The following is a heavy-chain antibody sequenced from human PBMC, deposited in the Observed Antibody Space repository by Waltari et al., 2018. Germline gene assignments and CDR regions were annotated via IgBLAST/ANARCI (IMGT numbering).Heavy chain of an antibody. D-gene: IGHD3-22*01. CDR2: IYTSGST. Sequence: QLHRRRSGPGRVSPQQPRSLTGTFSGAPISSGGHYWGWTRKPAGKGLEWIGRIYTSGSTNYNPSLKSRVTISVDTSKNQFSLKLSSVTAADTAVYYCARGAFGSGYYLGAFDIWGQGTMVTVSS. CDR1: GAPISSGGHY. V-gene: IGHV4-61*02. J-gene: IGHJ3*02. CDR3: ARGAFGSGYYLGAFDI.